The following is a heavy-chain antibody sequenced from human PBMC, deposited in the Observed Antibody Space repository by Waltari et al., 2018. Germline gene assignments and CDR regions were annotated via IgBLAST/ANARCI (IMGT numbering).Heavy chain of an antibody. CDR3: ARQRYDGSGSYPPHYYYYMDV. CDR1: GYSFTSYW. V-gene: IGHV5-51*01. J-gene: IGHJ6*03. CDR2: IYPVDSDT. Sequence: EVQLVQSGAEVKKPGESLKISCKGSGYSFTSYWIGWVRQMPGKGLEWMGIIYPVDSDTRYSPSFQGQVTISADKSISTAYLQWSSLKASDTAMYYCARQRYDGSGSYPPHYYYYMDVWGKGTTVTVSS. D-gene: IGHD3-10*01.